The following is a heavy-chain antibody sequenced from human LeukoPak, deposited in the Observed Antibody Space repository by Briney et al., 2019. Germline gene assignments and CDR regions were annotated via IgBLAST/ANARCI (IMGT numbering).Heavy chain of an antibody. CDR3: VRDHGSQHSGTWYVFDY. J-gene: IGHJ4*02. V-gene: IGHV3-23*01. Sequence: GGSLRLSCAASGFTFNHYAMTWVRQAPGKGLEWVSSISELGHTFYGDSVRGRFTISRDNSKNTVFLQMNSLRGDDTAEYFCVRDHGSQHSGTWYVFDYWGRGTLVTVSS. CDR2: ISELGHT. CDR1: GFTFNHYA. D-gene: IGHD6-13*01.